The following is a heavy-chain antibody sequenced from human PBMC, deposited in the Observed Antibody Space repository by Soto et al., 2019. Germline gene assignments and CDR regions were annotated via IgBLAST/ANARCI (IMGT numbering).Heavy chain of an antibody. J-gene: IGHJ4*02. CDR2: ISAYNGNT. CDR3: ARDHRVVDILIHPRPFDY. D-gene: IGHD3-9*01. Sequence: GASVKVSCKASGYTFTSYGISWVRQAPGQGLEWMGWISAYNGNTNYAQKLQGRVTMTTDTSTSTAYMELRSLRSDDTAVYYCARDHRVVDILIHPRPFDYWGQGTLVTVSS. V-gene: IGHV1-18*04. CDR1: GYTFTSYG.